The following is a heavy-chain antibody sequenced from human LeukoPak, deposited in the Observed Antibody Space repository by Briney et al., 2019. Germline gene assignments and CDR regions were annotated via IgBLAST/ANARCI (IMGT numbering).Heavy chain of an antibody. J-gene: IGHJ4*02. CDR2: MNADGSII. D-gene: IGHD3-10*01. Sequence: QPGGSLRLSCAASGFTFNTYWMIWVRQVPGKGLVYVSHMNADGSIINYADSVKGRFTISRDNAKNTLYLRMDSLRVEDTALYYCGRDNYGSIDYWGQGTLVTVSS. V-gene: IGHV3-74*01. CDR3: GRDNYGSIDY. CDR1: GFTFNTYW.